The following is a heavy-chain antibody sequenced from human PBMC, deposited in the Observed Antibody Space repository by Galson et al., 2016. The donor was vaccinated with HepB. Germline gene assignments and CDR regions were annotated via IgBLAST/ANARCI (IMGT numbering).Heavy chain of an antibody. V-gene: IGHV4-31*03. CDR3: ARDFTGTGYFDY. CDR2: IYYSGRTST. D-gene: IGHD4-17*01. CDR1: GGSISSGDYY. Sequence: TLSLTCTVSGGSISSGDYYWSWIRQHPGKGLEWIGYIYYSGRTSTYYNPSPSLKSRVAISGDTSHNHFSLRLSSVTAADTAVYYCARDFTGTGYFDYWGQGILVTVSS. J-gene: IGHJ4*02.